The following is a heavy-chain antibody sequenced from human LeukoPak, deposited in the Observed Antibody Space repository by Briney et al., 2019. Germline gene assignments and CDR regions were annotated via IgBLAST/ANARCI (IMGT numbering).Heavy chain of an antibody. J-gene: IGHJ4*02. V-gene: IGHV4-34*01. D-gene: IGHD5-18*01. CDR3: AREGRGYSYGFNY. Sequence: KPSETLSLTCAVYGGSFSGYYWSWIRQPPGKGLEWIGEINHSGSTNYNPSLKSRVTISVDTSKNQFSLKLSSVTAADTAVYYCAREGRGYSYGFNYWGQGTLVTVSS. CDR2: INHSGST. CDR1: GGSFSGYY.